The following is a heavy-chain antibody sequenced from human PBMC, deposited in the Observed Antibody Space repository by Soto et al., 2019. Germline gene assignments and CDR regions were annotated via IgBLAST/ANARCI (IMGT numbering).Heavy chain of an antibody. CDR2: MNPNSANT. D-gene: IGHD3-16*01. CDR1: GYTFTSYD. Sequence: QVQLVQSGAEVKKPGASVKVSCKASGYTFTSYDINWVRQATGQGLEWMGWMNPNSANTGYAQKFQGRVTMTRNTSISTADMGLSSMMSGDTAGYYCASEGVRGMGGRGQGTKVTVYS. V-gene: IGHV1-8*01. J-gene: IGHJ6*02. CDR3: ASEGVRGMGG.